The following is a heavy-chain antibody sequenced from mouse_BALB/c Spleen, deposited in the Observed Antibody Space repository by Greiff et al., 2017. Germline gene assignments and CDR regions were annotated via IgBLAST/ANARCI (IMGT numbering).Heavy chain of an antibody. CDR1: GYTFTSYW. CDR3: TRYYGNYGYFDV. Sequence: LQQPGSELVRPGASVKLSCKASGYTFTSYWMHWVKQRPGQGLEWIGNIYPGSGSTNYDEKFKSKATLTVDTSSSTAYMQLSSLTSEDSAVYYCTRYYGNYGYFDVWGAGTTVTVSS. J-gene: IGHJ1*01. CDR2: IYPGSGST. V-gene: IGHV1S22*01. D-gene: IGHD2-1*01.